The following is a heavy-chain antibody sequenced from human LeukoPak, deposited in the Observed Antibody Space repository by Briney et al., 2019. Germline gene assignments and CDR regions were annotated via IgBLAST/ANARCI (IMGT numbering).Heavy chain of an antibody. CDR1: GFTFSSYG. D-gene: IGHD3-10*01. CDR2: IRYDGSNK. V-gene: IGHV3-30*02. J-gene: IGHJ4*02. CDR3: AYYYGSGSYYSLFDY. Sequence: GGSLRLSCAASGFTFSSYGMHWVRQAPGKGLEWVAFIRYDGSNKYYADSVKGRFTISRDNSKNTLYLQMNSLRAEDTAVYYCAYYYGSGSYYSLFDYWGQGTLVTVSS.